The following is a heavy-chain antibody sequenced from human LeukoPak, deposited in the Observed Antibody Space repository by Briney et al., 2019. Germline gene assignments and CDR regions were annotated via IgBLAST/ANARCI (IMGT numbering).Heavy chain of an antibody. CDR2: IIPLFGTV. CDR1: GGTFSSYA. CDR3: AREPLNDRHPDYYYYYYMDV. Sequence: ASVKVSCKASGGTFSSYAFSWVRQAPGQGLEWMGGIIPLFGTVNYAQKFQDRVTITADESTSTAYMELRSLRSDDTAVYYCAREPLNDRHPDYYYYYYMDVWGKGTTVTVSS. V-gene: IGHV1-69*13. J-gene: IGHJ6*03. D-gene: IGHD1-1*01.